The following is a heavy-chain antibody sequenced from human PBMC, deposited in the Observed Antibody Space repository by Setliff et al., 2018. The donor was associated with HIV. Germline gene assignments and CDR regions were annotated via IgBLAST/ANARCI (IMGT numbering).Heavy chain of an antibody. CDR3: AKALVVGYYGMDV. CDR2: IIPIFGTA. J-gene: IGHJ6*02. Sequence: SVKVSCKASGGTFSSYAISWARQAPGQGLEWMGGIIPIFGTANYAQKFQGRVTITTDESTSTAYMELSSLRSEDTAVYYCAKALVVGYYGMDVWGQGTTVTVSS. V-gene: IGHV1-69*05. CDR1: GGTFSSYA. D-gene: IGHD2-15*01.